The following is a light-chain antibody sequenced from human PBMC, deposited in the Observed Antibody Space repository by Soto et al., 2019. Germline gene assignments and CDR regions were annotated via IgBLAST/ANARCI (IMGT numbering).Light chain of an antibody. CDR1: QSVSATY. J-gene: IGKJ2*01. CDR2: GAS. Sequence: IVLTQSPGTLSLSRGEGATLSCRARQSVSATYLAWHQQKPGQAPSLLFSGASNRATAIPDRFTASGSGPDCSLTISSPEPEDFAVYFWQMYVSSPMYTFGQ. V-gene: IGKV3-20*01. CDR3: QMYVSSPMYT.